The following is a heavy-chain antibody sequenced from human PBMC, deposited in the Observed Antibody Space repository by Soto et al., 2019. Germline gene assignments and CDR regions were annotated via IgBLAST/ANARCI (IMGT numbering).Heavy chain of an antibody. D-gene: IGHD3-10*01. CDR1: GFTFSSYA. V-gene: IGHV3-23*01. CDR3: AKVSWRFGELLSRYYGMDV. J-gene: IGHJ6*02. CDR2: IGGTDGKT. Sequence: GSLRLSCAASGFTFSSYAMSWVRQAPGKGLEWVAAIGGTDGKTYYADSVKGRFTISRDNSENTLYLQMSRLRAEDTAVYYCAKVSWRFGELLSRYYGMDVWGQGTTVTVSS.